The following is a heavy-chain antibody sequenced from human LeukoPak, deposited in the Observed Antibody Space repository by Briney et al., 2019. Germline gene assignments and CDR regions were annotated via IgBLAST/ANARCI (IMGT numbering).Heavy chain of an antibody. CDR1: GFTFSTYA. CDR2: ISSSGGPT. V-gene: IGHV3-64D*09. J-gene: IGHJ3*02. CDR3: VKGPGLDAFDM. Sequence: GGSLRLSCSASGFTFSTYAMHWVRQAPGKGLEYVSAISSSGGPTYYADSVTGRFTISRDNSKDTLYLQMSSLRAEDTAVYYCVKGPGLDAFDMWGQGTMVTVSS.